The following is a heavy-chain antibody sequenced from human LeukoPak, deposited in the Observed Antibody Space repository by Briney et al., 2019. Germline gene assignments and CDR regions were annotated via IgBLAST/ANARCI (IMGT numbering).Heavy chain of an antibody. D-gene: IGHD2-21*02. CDR3: ASSSGKVVVTAAGGDAFDI. CDR1: GGSISSGSYY. Sequence: PSQTLSPTCTVSGGSISSGSYYWSWIRQPAGKGLEWIGRIYTSGSTNYNPSLKSRVTISVDTSKNQFSLKLSSVTAADTAVYYCASSSGKVVVTAAGGDAFDIWGQGTMVTVSS. CDR2: IYTSGST. V-gene: IGHV4-61*02. J-gene: IGHJ3*02.